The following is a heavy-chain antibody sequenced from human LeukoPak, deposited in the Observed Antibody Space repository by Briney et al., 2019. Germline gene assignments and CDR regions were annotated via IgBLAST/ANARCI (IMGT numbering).Heavy chain of an antibody. CDR3: AKGDQSGWYYILDY. CDR2: IGAGGTFT. J-gene: IGHJ4*02. Sequence: GGSLRLSCTASGFTFSSYAMNWVRQAPGKGLGWDSGIGAGGTFTYYADSVKGRFTIFRDNSRNTLYLQINSLRAEDTAVYYCAKGDQSGWYYILDYWGQGTLVTVSS. CDR1: GFTFSSYA. D-gene: IGHD6-19*01. V-gene: IGHV3-23*01.